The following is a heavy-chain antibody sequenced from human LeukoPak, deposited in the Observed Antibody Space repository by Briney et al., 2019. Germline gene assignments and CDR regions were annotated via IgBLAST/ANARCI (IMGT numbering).Heavy chain of an antibody. CDR1: GGSISSSSYY. J-gene: IGHJ4*02. V-gene: IGHV4-39*07. Sequence: PSETLSLTCTVSGGSISSSSYYWGWIRQPPGKGLEWIGEINHSGSTNYNPSLKSRVTISVDTSENQFSLKLSSVTAADTAVYYCARGGHDYVWGSYRERTSFFDYWGQGTLVTVSS. CDR3: ARGGHDYVWGSYRERTSFFDY. D-gene: IGHD3-16*02. CDR2: INHSGST.